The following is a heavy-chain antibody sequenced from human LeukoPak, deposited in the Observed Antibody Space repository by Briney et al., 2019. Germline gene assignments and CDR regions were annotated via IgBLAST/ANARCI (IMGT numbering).Heavy chain of an antibody. V-gene: IGHV4-34*01. Sequence: SSETLSLTCAVYGGSFSGYYWSWIRQPPGKGLEWIGEINHSGSTNYNPSLKGRVTISVDTSKNQFSLKLSSVTAADTAVYYCARGHSYGYWGQGTLVTVSS. J-gene: IGHJ4*02. CDR3: ARGHSYGY. D-gene: IGHD5-18*01. CDR1: GGSFSGYY. CDR2: INHSGST.